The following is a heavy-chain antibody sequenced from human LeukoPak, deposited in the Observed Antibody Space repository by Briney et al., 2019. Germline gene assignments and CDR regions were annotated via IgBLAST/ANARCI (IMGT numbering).Heavy chain of an antibody. Sequence: GGSLRLSCAASGFIFSNYWMSWVRQAPGKGLEWVANIKQDGSEKYYVDSVKGRFTISRDNAKNSLYLQMNSLRAEDTAVYYCARDGTFTDYGDYGAYACWGQGTLVTVSS. D-gene: IGHD4-17*01. CDR1: GFIFSNYW. V-gene: IGHV3-7*01. J-gene: IGHJ4*02. CDR2: IKQDGSEK. CDR3: ARDGTFTDYGDYGAYAC.